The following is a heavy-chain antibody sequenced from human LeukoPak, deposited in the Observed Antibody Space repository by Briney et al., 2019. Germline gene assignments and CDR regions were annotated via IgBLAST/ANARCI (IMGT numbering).Heavy chain of an antibody. CDR3: ARDKSARGYCRGGSCNYYYYYGMDV. J-gene: IGHJ6*02. V-gene: IGHV4-34*01. CDR1: GASFSGSY. CDR2: MNHSGST. Sequence: PETLSLTCAVYGASFSGSYWSWVRPPPGEGLEWVGEMNHSGSTNYNTSFRRGATISVDTSKHQFSLKWSSVTAAATAVYYCARDKSARGYCRGGSCNYYYYYGMDVWGQGTTVTVSS. D-gene: IGHD2-15*01.